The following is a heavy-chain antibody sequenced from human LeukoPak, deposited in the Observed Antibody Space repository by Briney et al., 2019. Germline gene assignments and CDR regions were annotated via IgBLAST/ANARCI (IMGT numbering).Heavy chain of an antibody. D-gene: IGHD2-15*01. CDR3: ARGSCSGGSCYYY. CDR1: GFTFTNSW. CDR2: INNDGSST. V-gene: IGHV3-74*01. Sequence: GGSLRLSCAASGFTFTNSWMHWVRQAPGKGLAWVSRINNDGSSTSYADSVKGRFTISRENAKNTLYLQMNSLRAEDTAVYYCARGSCSGGSCYYYWGQGTLVTVSS. J-gene: IGHJ4*02.